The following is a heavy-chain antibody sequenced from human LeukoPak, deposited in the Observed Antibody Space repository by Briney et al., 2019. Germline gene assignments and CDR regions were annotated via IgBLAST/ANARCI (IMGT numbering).Heavy chain of an antibody. CDR2: ISSSSSYI. V-gene: IGHV3-21*01. CDR1: GFTFSSYS. Sequence: GGSLRLSCAASGFTFSSYSMNWVRQAPGKGLEWVSSISSSSSYIYYADSVKGRFTISRDNAKNSLYLQMNSLRAEDTAVYYCARGGDSGTYYFDYWGQGTLVTVSS. J-gene: IGHJ4*02. CDR3: ARGGDSGTYYFDY. D-gene: IGHD3-10*01.